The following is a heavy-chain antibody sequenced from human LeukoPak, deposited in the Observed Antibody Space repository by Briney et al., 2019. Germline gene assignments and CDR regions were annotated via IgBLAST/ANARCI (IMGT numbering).Heavy chain of an antibody. CDR1: GGSTSSSTYC. J-gene: IGHJ2*01. CDR3: ARAFRARYFDL. V-gene: IGHV4-39*01. CDR2: IYYSGST. D-gene: IGHD2/OR15-2a*01. Sequence: SETLSLTCTVSGGSTSSSTYCWGWIRQPPGKGLEWIGIIYYSGSTYYNPSLKGRVTISVDTSKNQFSLKLSSVTAADTAVYYCARAFRARYFDLWGRGTLVTVSS.